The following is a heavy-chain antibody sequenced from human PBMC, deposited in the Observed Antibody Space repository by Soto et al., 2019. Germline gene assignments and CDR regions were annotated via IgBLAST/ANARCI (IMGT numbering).Heavy chain of an antibody. Sequence: PSEPLSLTCAVSGYSISSGYYWVWIRQPPGKGLEWIWSIYHSGGTYYNPSLKSRVTISVDTAKNQFSLKLSSVTAADTAVYYCAREFGYCSGGSCYSEAFDILGQGTMVTVSS. CDR3: AREFGYCSGGSCYSEAFDI. CDR2: IYHSGGT. CDR1: GYSISSGYY. D-gene: IGHD2-15*01. V-gene: IGHV4-38-2*02. J-gene: IGHJ3*02.